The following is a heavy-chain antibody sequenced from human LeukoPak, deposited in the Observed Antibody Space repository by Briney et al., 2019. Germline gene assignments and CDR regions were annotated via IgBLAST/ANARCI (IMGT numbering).Heavy chain of an antibody. CDR3: SRRFPTVPGVVSNY. D-gene: IGHD3-10*01. CDR1: GYTFTSFE. CDR2: MNPQSGNV. V-gene: IGHV1-8*01. Sequence: GASVKVSCKASGYTFTSFEINWVRQSAGLGLEWMGWMNPQSGNVAIAQKFQGRLTMTTNASISTAYLDLSSLSTDDTAVYYCSRRFPTVPGVVSNYWGQGSLVTVSS. J-gene: IGHJ4*02.